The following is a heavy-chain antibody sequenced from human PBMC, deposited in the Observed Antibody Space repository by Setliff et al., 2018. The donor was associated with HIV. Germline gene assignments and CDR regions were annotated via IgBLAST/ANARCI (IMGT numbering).Heavy chain of an antibody. CDR3: ASGIVVGIYFQH. D-gene: IGHD3-22*01. CDR2: IYYSGST. CDR1: GGSISSYY. Sequence: SSETLSLTCTVSGGSISSYYWSWIRQPPGKGLEWMGYIYYSGSTNYNPSLNGRVTISVDTSNKNQFSLKLSSVTAADTAVYYCASGIVVGIYFQHWGQGTLVTVSS. V-gene: IGHV4-59*01. J-gene: IGHJ1*01.